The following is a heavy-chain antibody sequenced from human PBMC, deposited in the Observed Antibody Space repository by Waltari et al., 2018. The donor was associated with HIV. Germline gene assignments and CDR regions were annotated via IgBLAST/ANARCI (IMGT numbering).Heavy chain of an antibody. J-gene: IGHJ4*02. CDR1: GFSLSTSGMC. D-gene: IGHD1-26*01. V-gene: IGHV2-70*01. Sequence: QVTLRESGPALVKPTQTLTLTCTFSGFSLSTSGMCVSWIRQPPGKALEWLALIDWDDDKYYRTSLKTRLTISKDTSKNRVVLTLTNMDPVETATYYCARIRRTVGATFGFDDWGQGTLVTVSS. CDR3: ARIRRTVGATFGFDD. CDR2: IDWDDDK.